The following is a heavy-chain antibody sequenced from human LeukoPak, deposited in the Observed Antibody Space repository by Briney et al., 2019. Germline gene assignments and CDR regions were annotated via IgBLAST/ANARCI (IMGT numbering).Heavy chain of an antibody. CDR3: ARENYYGSGSYLDY. Sequence: SVKASCKASGGTFSSYAISWVRQAPGQGLEWMGRIIPILGIANYAQKFQGRVTITADKSTSTAYMELSSLRSEDTAVYYCARENYYGSGSYLDYWGQGTLVTVSS. V-gene: IGHV1-69*04. CDR1: GGTFSSYA. CDR2: IIPILGIA. J-gene: IGHJ4*02. D-gene: IGHD3-10*01.